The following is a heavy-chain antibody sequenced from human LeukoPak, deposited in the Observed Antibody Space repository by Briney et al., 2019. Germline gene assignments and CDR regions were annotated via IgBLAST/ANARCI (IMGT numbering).Heavy chain of an antibody. CDR1: GFTFSGSA. D-gene: IGHD5-18*01. V-gene: IGHV3-73*01. CDR2: IRSKANSYAT. Sequence: PGGSLRLSCAASGFTFSGSAMHWVRQASGKGLEWVGRIRSKANSYATAYAASVKGRFTISRDDSENTAYLQMNSLKTEDTAVYYCTRLRGYSYGDDYWGQGTLVTVSS. CDR3: TRLRGYSYGDDY. J-gene: IGHJ4*02.